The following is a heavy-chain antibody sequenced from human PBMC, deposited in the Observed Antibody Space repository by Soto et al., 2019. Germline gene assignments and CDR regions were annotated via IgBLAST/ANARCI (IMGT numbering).Heavy chain of an antibody. J-gene: IGHJ4*02. V-gene: IGHV3-23*01. CDR1: GFTFSSYA. CDR2: ISGSGGST. D-gene: IGHD6-6*01. CDR3: AKVQGRPYSSSSRGVFAY. Sequence: GGSLRLSCAASGFTFSSYAMSWVRQAPGKGLEWVSAISGSGGSTYYADSVKGRFTISRDNSKNTLYLQMNSLRAEDTAVYYCAKVQGRPYSSSSRGVFAYWGQGTLVTVSS.